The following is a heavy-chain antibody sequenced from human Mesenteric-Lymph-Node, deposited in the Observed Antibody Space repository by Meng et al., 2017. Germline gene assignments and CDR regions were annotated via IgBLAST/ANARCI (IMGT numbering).Heavy chain of an antibody. Sequence: GGSLRLSCAASGFSFSGYWMSWVRQAPGKGLEWVANIKQYGREKYYVDSVKGRFTISRDNAKNSLYLQMNSLRAEDTAVYYCAQNLDAFDIWGQGTMVTVSS. CDR2: IKQYGREK. V-gene: IGHV3-7*01. CDR3: AQNLDAFDI. CDR1: GFSFSGYW. J-gene: IGHJ3*02. D-gene: IGHD1-14*01.